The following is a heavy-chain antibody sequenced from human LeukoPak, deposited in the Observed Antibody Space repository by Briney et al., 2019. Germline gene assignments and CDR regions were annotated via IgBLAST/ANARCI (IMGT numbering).Heavy chain of an antibody. V-gene: IGHV3-48*01. Sequence: GGSLRLSCAASGFTLSSYGMNWVRQAPGKGLEWISYISNSGETIYYADSVKGRFTISRDNSKNTLYLQMNSLRAEDTAVYYCAKALLPYDSSGGHYWGQGTLVTVSS. CDR1: GFTLSSYG. CDR3: AKALLPYDSSGGHY. J-gene: IGHJ4*02. CDR2: ISNSGETI. D-gene: IGHD3-22*01.